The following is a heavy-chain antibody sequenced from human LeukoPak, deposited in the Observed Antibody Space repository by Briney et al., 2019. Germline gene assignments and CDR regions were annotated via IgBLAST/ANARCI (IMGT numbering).Heavy chain of an antibody. D-gene: IGHD4-17*01. V-gene: IGHV3-9*01. CDR2: ISWNSGSI. CDR3: AKEVYGDDAFDI. J-gene: IGHJ3*02. CDR1: GFTFDDYA. Sequence: GGSLRLSCAASGFTFDDYAMHWVRQAPGKGLEWVSGISWNSGSIGYADSVKGRFTISRDNAKNPLYLQMNSLRAEDTALYYCAKEVYGDDAFDIWGQGTMVTVSS.